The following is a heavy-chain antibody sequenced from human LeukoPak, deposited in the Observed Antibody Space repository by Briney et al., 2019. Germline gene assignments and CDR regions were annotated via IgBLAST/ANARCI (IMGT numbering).Heavy chain of an antibody. J-gene: IGHJ3*01. D-gene: IGHD7-27*01. CDR2: IGSTSSTI. Sequence: PGGSLRLSCAASGFSFSNYNRNWVRQAPGKGLEWVSYIGSTSSTIHYADSVKGPFTTSSDNAKSSLYPQMNSLRAEDTAVYYCARESPWGFDAFDVWGQGTVVTVSS. V-gene: IGHV3-48*01. CDR3: ARESPWGFDAFDV. CDR1: GFSFSNYN.